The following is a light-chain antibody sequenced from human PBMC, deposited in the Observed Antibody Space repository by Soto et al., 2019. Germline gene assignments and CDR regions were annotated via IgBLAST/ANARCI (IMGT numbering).Light chain of an antibody. CDR2: GAS. CDR1: QGISTL. Sequence: EIVLTQSPATLSVSPGERATLFCRASQGISTLLAWYQQKPGQAPRLLIYGASSRATGIPDRFSGSGSGTDFTLTISRLEPEDFAVYYCQQYDSSPRTFGQGTKVDIK. V-gene: IGKV3-20*01. CDR3: QQYDSSPRT. J-gene: IGKJ1*01.